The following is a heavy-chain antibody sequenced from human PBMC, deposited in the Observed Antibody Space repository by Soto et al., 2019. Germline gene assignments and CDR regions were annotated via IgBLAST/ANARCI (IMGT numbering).Heavy chain of an antibody. CDR1: GGSISSSSYY. Sequence: SETLSLTCTVSGGSISSSSYYWGWIRQPPGKGLEWIGSIYYSGSTYYNPSLKSRVTISVDTSKNQFSLKLSSVTAADTAVYYCARRQSSSWYGLWGQGTLVNRLL. D-gene: IGHD6-13*01. CDR2: IYYSGST. CDR3: ARRQSSSWYGL. J-gene: IGHJ4*02. V-gene: IGHV4-39*01.